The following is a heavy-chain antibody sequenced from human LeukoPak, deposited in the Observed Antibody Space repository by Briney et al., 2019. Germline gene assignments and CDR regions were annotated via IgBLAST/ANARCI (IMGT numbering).Heavy chain of an antibody. J-gene: IGHJ4*02. CDR1: GFTFSSIS. CDR2: ISPDGETT. CDR3: TRDLPVPSLVRGIIIYGLIDY. V-gene: IGHV3-21*06. D-gene: IGHD3-10*01. Sequence: GGSLRLSCEASGFTFSSISMNWVRQAPGKGLGWVSSISPDGETTYHADSVKGRFTTSRDNAKSSLYLQMNSLRAEDTALYYCTRDLPVPSLVRGIIIYGLIDYWGQGTLVTVSS.